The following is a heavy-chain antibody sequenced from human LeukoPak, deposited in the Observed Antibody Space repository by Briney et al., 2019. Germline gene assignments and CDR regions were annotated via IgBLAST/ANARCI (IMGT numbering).Heavy chain of an antibody. D-gene: IGHD3-22*01. V-gene: IGHV3-23*01. CDR1: GFTFSSYA. Sequence: GGSLRLSCAASGFTFSSYAMSWVRQAPGKGLEWVSAISGSGGSTYYADSVKGRFTISRDNSKNTLYLQMNSLRAEDTAVYYCARDLTLFPYYYDSSGYPYYYYGMDVWGQGTTVTVSS. J-gene: IGHJ6*02. CDR2: ISGSGGST. CDR3: ARDLTLFPYYYDSSGYPYYYYGMDV.